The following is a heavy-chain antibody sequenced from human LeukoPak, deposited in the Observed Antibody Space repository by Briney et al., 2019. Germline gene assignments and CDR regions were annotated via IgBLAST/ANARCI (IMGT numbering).Heavy chain of an antibody. V-gene: IGHV3-30-3*01. D-gene: IGHD3-22*01. Sequence: GGSLRLSCAASGFTFSSYVMHWVRQAPGKGLEWVAVISYDGSNKYYADSVKGRFTISRDNSKNTLYLQMNSLRAEDTAVYYCARVPKEYYDRNAFDIWGQGTMVTVSS. CDR1: GFTFSSYV. CDR2: ISYDGSNK. J-gene: IGHJ3*02. CDR3: ARVPKEYYDRNAFDI.